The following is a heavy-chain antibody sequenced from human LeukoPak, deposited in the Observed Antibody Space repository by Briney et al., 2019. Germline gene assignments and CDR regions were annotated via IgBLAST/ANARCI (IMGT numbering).Heavy chain of an antibody. CDR1: GGSFSGYY. CDR2: INHIGST. J-gene: IGHJ4*02. D-gene: IGHD3-22*01. CDR3: ARWSDYYDSSGYSGLDY. Sequence: SETLSLTCAVYGGSFSGYYWSWIRQPPGKGLEWIGEINHIGSTNYNPSLKSRVTISVDTYKNQFSLKLSSVTAADTAVYYCARWSDYYDSSGYSGLDYWGQGTLVTVSS. V-gene: IGHV4-34*01.